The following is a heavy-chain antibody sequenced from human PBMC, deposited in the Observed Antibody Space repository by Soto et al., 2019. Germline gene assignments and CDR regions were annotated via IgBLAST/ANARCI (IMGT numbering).Heavy chain of an antibody. CDR2: SYYSGTT. Sequence: SETLSLTCTVSGASISVHSYYWTWIRQPPGKGLEWIGSSYYSGTTYFNPSLKSRATISVDTSKNQLSLRLTVVTAADTAIYYCTRRYNWNYNYFDPWGPGALVT. V-gene: IGHV4-39*01. CDR3: TRRYNWNYNYFDP. CDR1: GASISVHSYY. D-gene: IGHD1-20*01. J-gene: IGHJ5*02.